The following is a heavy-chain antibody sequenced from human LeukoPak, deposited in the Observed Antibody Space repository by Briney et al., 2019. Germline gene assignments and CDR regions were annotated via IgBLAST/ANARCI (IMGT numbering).Heavy chain of an antibody. CDR2: MNPNSGNT. D-gene: IGHD3-22*01. CDR1: GYTFTGYY. J-gene: IGHJ4*02. V-gene: IGHV1-8*02. CDR3: ARVHSSGQD. Sequence: ASVKVSCKASGYTFTGYYMHWVRQAPGQGLEWMGWMNPNSGNTGYAQKFRGRVTMTRDTSITTAYLELSSLTSEDTAVYYCARVHSSGQDWGQGTLVTVSS.